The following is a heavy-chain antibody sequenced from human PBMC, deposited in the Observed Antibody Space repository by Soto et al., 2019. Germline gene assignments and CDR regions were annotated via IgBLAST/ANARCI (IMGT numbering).Heavy chain of an antibody. D-gene: IGHD6-6*01. CDR3: ARGIAAREDYYGMDV. CDR2: INHSGST. V-gene: IGHV4-34*01. CDR1: GGSFSGYY. Sequence: TSETLSLTCAVYGGSFSGYYWSWIRQPPGKGLEWIGEINHSGSTNYNPSLKSRVTISVDTSKNQFSLKLSSVTAADTAVYYCARGIAAREDYYGMDVWGQGTTVTVSS. J-gene: IGHJ6*02.